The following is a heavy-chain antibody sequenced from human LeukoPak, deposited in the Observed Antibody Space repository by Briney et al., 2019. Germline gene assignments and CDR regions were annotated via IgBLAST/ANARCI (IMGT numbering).Heavy chain of an antibody. D-gene: IGHD1-1*01. Sequence: PSETLSLTCTVSGGSISNYYWDWIRQPPGKGLEWIGNIYYSGSTYYNPSLKSRVSISVDTSRNQFSLKLSSVTAADTAVYYCARSYWAGTTTRGYYYYMDVWGKGTTVTVSS. CDR2: IYYSGST. CDR1: GGSISNYY. V-gene: IGHV4-59*04. CDR3: ARSYWAGTTTRGYYYYMDV. J-gene: IGHJ6*03.